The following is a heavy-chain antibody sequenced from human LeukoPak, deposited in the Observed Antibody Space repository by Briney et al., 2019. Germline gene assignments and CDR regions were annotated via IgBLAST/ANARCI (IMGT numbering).Heavy chain of an antibody. CDR2: IIPIFGST. D-gene: IGHD3-3*01. J-gene: IGHJ6*03. Sequence: ASVKVSCKASGGSFSSYAISGVRQAPGQGPEWMGGIIPIFGSTKYAEKYQGRVTMTTDESTGTAYMELRSLRSDDTAVYFCARGSYDFWSGHYSRDNYHYYMDVWGTGTTVTVSS. CDR3: ARGSYDFWSGHYSRDNYHYYMDV. V-gene: IGHV1-69*05. CDR1: GGSFSSYA.